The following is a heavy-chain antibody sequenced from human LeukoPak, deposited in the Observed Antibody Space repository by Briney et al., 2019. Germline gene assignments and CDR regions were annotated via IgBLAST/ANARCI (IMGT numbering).Heavy chain of an antibody. J-gene: IGHJ3*02. V-gene: IGHV3-9*01. D-gene: IGHD1-26*01. CDR3: AKGLGLVGARWTAFDI. Sequence: GGSLRLSCAASGFTFGDYAMHWVRQAPGKGLEWVSGISWNSGSIGYADSVKGRFTISRDNAKNSLYLQMNSLRAEDTALYYCAKGLGLVGARWTAFDIWGQGTMVTVSS. CDR1: GFTFGDYA. CDR2: ISWNSGSI.